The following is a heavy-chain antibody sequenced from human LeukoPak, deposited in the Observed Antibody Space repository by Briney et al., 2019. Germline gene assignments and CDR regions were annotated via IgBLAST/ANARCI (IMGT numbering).Heavy chain of an antibody. CDR3: ARQPFGEWDY. V-gene: IGHV1-3*01. CDR1: GYTFTTYT. CDR2: INAGNGDT. Sequence: ASVKVSCKASGYTFTTYTIHWVRQAPGQRLEWMGWINAGNGDTKYSQKFQGRVTITRDTSANTAYMELSSLRSEDTAVYYCARQPFGEWDYWGQGTLVTVSS. J-gene: IGHJ4*02. D-gene: IGHD3-10*01.